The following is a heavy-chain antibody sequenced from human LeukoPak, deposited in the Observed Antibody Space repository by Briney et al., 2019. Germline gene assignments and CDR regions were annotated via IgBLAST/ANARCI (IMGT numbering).Heavy chain of an antibody. J-gene: IGHJ6*02. Sequence: PSETLSLTCTVSGGSISSGGYYWSWIRQHPGKGPEWIGYIYYSGSTYYNPSLKSRVTISVDTSKNQFSLKLSSVTAADTAVYYCASVRGYSGYDWSPYYYYGMDVWGQGTTVTVSS. CDR1: GGSISSGGYY. CDR2: IYYSGST. CDR3: ASVRGYSGYDWSPYYYYGMDV. V-gene: IGHV4-31*03. D-gene: IGHD5-12*01.